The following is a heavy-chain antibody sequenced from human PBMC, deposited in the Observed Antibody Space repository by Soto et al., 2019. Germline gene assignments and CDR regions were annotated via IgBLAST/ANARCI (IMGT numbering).Heavy chain of an antibody. J-gene: IGHJ5*02. CDR1: GGSISSGGYY. V-gene: IGHV4-31*03. CDR3: ARTSIEQLVLGWFDP. D-gene: IGHD6-6*01. Sequence: QVQLQESGPGLVKPSQTLSLTCTVSGGSISSGGYYWSWIRQHPGKGLEWIGYIYYSGSTYYNPSLKSRVTISVDTSKNPFSLKLSSVTAADTAVYYCARTSIEQLVLGWFDPWGQGTLVTVSS. CDR2: IYYSGST.